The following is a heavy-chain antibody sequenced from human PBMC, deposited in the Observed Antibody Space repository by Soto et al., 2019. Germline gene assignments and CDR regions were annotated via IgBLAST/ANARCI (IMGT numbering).Heavy chain of an antibody. CDR3: ARGTDTWFFAL. CDR2: IYYSGST. J-gene: IGHJ2*01. CDR1: GGSISSGGYY. D-gene: IGHD3-9*01. Sequence: PSETLSLTCTVSGGSISSGGYYWSWIRQHPGKGLEWIGYIYYSGSTYYNPSLKSRVTISVDTSKNHFSLKLTSVTAADTAVYYCARGTDTWFFALWGRGTLVTVS. V-gene: IGHV4-31*03.